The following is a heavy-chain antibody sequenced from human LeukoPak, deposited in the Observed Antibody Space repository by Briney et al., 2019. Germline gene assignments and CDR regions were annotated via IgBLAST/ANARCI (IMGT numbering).Heavy chain of an antibody. CDR1: GFTFSGYA. J-gene: IGHJ4*02. CDR3: AKVDSGIVATGSPYFDY. CDR2: LSGSGGST. D-gene: IGHD6-13*01. V-gene: IGHV3-23*01. Sequence: GGSLRLSCAASGFTFSGYAMSWVRQAPGKGLEWVSSLSGSGGSTYHADSVKGRFTISRDNSKNTLYLQMNSLRAEDTAVYYCAKVDSGIVATGSPYFDYWGQGTLVTVSS.